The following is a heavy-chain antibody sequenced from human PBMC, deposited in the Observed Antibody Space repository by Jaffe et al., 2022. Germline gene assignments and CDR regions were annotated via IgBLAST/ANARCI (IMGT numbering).Heavy chain of an antibody. Sequence: EVQLLDSGGGLVQPGESLRLSCEASGFPFSNYGMSWVRQTPGKGLEWVASISGRSGNTYYADSVQGRFTISRDNSKNTLSLQMNSLRAEDTAIYYCAKDFQGTPAGPDSYFDYWGQGTLVTVSS. CDR2: ISGRSGNT. V-gene: IGHV3-23*01. CDR1: GFPFSNYG. CDR3: AKDFQGTPAGPDSYFDY. D-gene: IGHD2-2*01. J-gene: IGHJ4*02.